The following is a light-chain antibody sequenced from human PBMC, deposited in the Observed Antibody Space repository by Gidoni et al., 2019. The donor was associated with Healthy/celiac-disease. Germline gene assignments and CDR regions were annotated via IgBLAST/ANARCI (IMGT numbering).Light chain of an antibody. V-gene: IGLV3-1*01. Sequence: SYELTQPPSVSVSPGQTASITCSGDKLGDKYACWYQQKPGQPPVLVIYQDSKRHSGIPERFSGSNSGNTATLTISGTQAMDEADYYCQAWDSSTVVFGGGTKLTVL. CDR1: KLGDKY. CDR3: QAWDSSTVV. CDR2: QDS. J-gene: IGLJ2*01.